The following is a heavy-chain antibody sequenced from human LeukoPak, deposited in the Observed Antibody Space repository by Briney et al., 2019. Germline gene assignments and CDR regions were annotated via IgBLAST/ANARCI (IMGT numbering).Heavy chain of an antibody. CDR1: GGSISSSSYY. D-gene: IGHD2-2*01. V-gene: IGHV4-39*01. Sequence: TSETLSLTCTVSGGSISSSSYYWGWIRQPPGKGLEWIGSIYYSGSTCYNPSLKSRVTISVDTSKNQFSLKLSSVTAADTAVYYCARGYQPPRSGRWFDPWGQGTLVTVSS. CDR3: ARGYQPPRSGRWFDP. CDR2: IYYSGST. J-gene: IGHJ5*02.